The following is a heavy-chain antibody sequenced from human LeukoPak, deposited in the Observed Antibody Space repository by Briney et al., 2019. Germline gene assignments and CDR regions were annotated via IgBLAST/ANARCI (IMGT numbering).Heavy chain of an antibody. CDR3: ARRWVTRYYFDY. CDR2: ISYTGNT. D-gene: IGHD2-21*02. V-gene: IGHV4-59*08. CDR1: GDSVISYY. Sequence: PSETLSLTCTVSGDSVISYYWSWIRQPPGKGLEWIGCISYTGNTNYNPSFKSRVTISVDTSKNQFSLKLSSVTAADTAMYYCARRWVTRYYFDYWGQGTLVTVSS. J-gene: IGHJ4*02.